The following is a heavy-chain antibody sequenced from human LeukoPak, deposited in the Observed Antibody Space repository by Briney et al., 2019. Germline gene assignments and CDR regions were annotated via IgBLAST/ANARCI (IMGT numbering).Heavy chain of an antibody. Sequence: GGSLRLSCAASGFTFSTYSMNWVRQAPGKGLEWVSTVSGGGGTTYYADSVKGRFTISRDNSKNTLFLQMNSLRAEDTAIYYCAKDMGYCSSATCYGLDYWGQGTLVTVSS. CDR3: AKDMGYCSSATCYGLDY. CDR1: GFTFSTYS. D-gene: IGHD2-2*01. J-gene: IGHJ4*02. V-gene: IGHV3-23*01. CDR2: VSGGGGTT.